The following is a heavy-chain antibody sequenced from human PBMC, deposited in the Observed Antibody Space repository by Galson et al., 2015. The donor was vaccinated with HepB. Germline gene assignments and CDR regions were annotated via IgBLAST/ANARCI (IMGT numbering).Heavy chain of an antibody. V-gene: IGHV4-30-4*01. CDR1: GGSISSGDYY. Sequence: VSGGSISSGDYYWSWIRQPPGKGLEWIGYIYYSGSTYYNPSLRSRVTISVDRSKNQFSLKLSSVTAADTAVYYCARFSGSYGAFDIWGQGTMVTVSS. D-gene: IGHD1-26*01. J-gene: IGHJ3*02. CDR3: ARFSGSYGAFDI. CDR2: IYYSGST.